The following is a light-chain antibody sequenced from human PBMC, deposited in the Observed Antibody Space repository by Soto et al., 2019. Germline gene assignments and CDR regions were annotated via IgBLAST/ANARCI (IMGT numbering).Light chain of an antibody. CDR2: SAS. CDR1: QGINSY. J-gene: IGKJ5*01. Sequence: IQLTQSPSSLSASVGDRVTSTCRASQGINSYLAWYQQKPGIAPKLLIYSASTLQSGVPSRFSGSGSGTDFTLTISSLQPEDFATYYCQQLNSYPITFGQGTRLEIK. CDR3: QQLNSYPIT. V-gene: IGKV1-9*01.